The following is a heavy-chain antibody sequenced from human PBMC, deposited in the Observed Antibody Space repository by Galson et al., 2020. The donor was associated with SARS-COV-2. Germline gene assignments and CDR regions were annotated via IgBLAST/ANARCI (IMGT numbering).Heavy chain of an antibody. D-gene: IGHD2-15*01. J-gene: IGHJ5*02. CDR3: VRRGALGYWFDP. CDR2: TSDNGDT. V-gene: IGHV4-38-2*02. CDR1: SYSITRGSY. Sequence: SETLSLTCTLTSYSITRGSYWGCIRQSPGKGLEWLGTTSDNGDTHYNPSLRSRVALSLDTSKNQFFLSLTSVTAADTAVYYCVRRGALGYWFDPWGPGALVTVSA.